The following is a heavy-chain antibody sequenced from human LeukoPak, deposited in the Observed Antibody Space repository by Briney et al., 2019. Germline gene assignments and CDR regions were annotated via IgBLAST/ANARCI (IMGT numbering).Heavy chain of an antibody. J-gene: IGHJ4*02. CDR1: GGSISSTNYY. CDR2: VYYGGST. CDR3: ARSLAVSGTGFDF. Sequence: PSETLSLTCSVSGGSISSTNYYWGWIRQPPGRALVWLGTVYYGGSTYYNPSLKSRLTISVDTSRNQFSLELNSVTAGDTAVYYCARSLAVSGTGFDFWGQGTLVTASS. D-gene: IGHD6-19*01. V-gene: IGHV4-39*01.